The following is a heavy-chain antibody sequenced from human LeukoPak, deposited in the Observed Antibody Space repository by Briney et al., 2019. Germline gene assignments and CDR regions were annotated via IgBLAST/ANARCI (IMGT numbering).Heavy chain of an antibody. V-gene: IGHV3-30*19. Sequence: TGGSLRLSCEGSGFTFSSFGIHWVRQAPGKGLEWVAVISYDGSNKYYADSVKGRFTISRDNSKNTLYLQMNSLRAEDTAVYYCAMYCSGGSCRDYWGQGTLVTVSS. CDR3: AMYCSGGSCRDY. CDR1: GFTFSSFG. CDR2: ISYDGSNK. J-gene: IGHJ4*02. D-gene: IGHD2-15*01.